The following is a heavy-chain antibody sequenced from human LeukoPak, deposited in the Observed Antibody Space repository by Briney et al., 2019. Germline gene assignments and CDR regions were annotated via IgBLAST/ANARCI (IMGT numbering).Heavy chain of an antibody. D-gene: IGHD3-22*01. J-gene: IGHJ3*02. CDR3: ARDANWDYDSSGYYENHAFDI. Sequence: GGSLRLSCAASGFTFSSYSMNWVRQAPGKGLEWVSSISSSSSFMYYADSVKGRFTISRDNAKNSLYLQMNSLRAEDTAVYYCARDANWDYDSSGYYENHAFDIWGQGTMVTVSS. CDR2: ISSSSSFM. CDR1: GFTFSSYS. V-gene: IGHV3-21*01.